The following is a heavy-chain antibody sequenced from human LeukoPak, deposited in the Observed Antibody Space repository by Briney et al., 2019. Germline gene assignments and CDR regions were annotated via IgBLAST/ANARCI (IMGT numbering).Heavy chain of an antibody. CDR2: IYYSGNT. J-gene: IGHJ4*02. V-gene: IGHV4-39*01. Sequence: SETLSLTRTVSGGSISSSSYYWGWIRQPPGKGLEWIGSIYYSGNTYYNPSLKSRVTISVDTSKNQFSLKLSSVTAADTAVYYCARIYNYSVDYWGQGTLVTVSS. CDR3: ARIYNYSVDY. D-gene: IGHD1-26*01. CDR1: GGSISSSSYY.